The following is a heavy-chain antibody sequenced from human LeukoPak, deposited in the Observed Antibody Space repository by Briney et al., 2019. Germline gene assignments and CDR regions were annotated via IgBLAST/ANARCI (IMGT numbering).Heavy chain of an antibody. CDR1: GFTFDDYA. CDR2: ISWNSGSI. V-gene: IGHV3-9*01. J-gene: IGHJ3*01. Sequence: GGSLRLSCAASGFTFDDYAMHWVRQAPGKGLEWVSGISWNSGSIGYADSVKGRFTISRDNAKNSLYLQMNSLRAEDTALYYCAKDIGGYSYGYPHWGQGTMVTVSS. CDR3: AKDIGGYSYGYPH. D-gene: IGHD5-18*01.